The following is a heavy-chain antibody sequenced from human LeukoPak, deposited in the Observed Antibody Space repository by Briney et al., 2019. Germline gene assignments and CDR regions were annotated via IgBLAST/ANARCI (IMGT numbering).Heavy chain of an antibody. Sequence: GGSLRLSCAASGFTFSSYSMNWVRQAPGKGLEWVSYISSSSSTIYYADSVKGRFTISRDNAKNSLYLQVNSLRDEDTAVYYCARAYDSGCNYWGQGTLVTVSS. CDR1: GFTFSSYS. CDR2: ISSSSSTI. J-gene: IGHJ4*02. D-gene: IGHD6-19*01. CDR3: ARAYDSGCNY. V-gene: IGHV3-48*02.